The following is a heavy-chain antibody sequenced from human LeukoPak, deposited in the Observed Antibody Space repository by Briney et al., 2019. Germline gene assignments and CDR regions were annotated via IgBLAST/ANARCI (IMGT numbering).Heavy chain of an antibody. V-gene: IGHV1-18*01. Sequence: ASVKVSCKASGYTFTSYGISWVRQAPGQGLEWMGWISAYNGNTNYAQKLQGRVTMTTDTSTSTAYMELSSLRSEDTAVYYCARDRDYGSGSPTFNYWGQGTLVTVSS. J-gene: IGHJ4*02. CDR3: ARDRDYGSGSPTFNY. D-gene: IGHD3-10*01. CDR2: ISAYNGNT. CDR1: GYTFTSYG.